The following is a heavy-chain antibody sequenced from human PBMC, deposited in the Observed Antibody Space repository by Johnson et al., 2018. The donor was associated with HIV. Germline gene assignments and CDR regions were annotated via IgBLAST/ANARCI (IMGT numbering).Heavy chain of an antibody. CDR3: AMGTGDHDAFDI. V-gene: IGHV3-20*04. J-gene: IGHJ3*02. Sequence: VQLVESGGGVVRPGGSLRLSCAASGFTFDDYGMSWVRQAPGKGLEWVSGINWNGGSTYYADSVKGRFTISRDNSKNTLYLQMNSLRAEDTAVYYCAMGTGDHDAFDIWGQGTMVTVSS. CDR2: INWNGGST. D-gene: IGHD3/OR15-3a*01. CDR1: GFTFDDYG.